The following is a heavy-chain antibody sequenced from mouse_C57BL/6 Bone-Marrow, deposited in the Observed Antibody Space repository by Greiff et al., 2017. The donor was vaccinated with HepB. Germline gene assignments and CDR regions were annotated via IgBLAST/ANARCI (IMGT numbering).Heavy chain of an antibody. CDR2: ISNFAYSI. CDR1: GFTFSDYG. Sequence: EVQLVEPGGGLVQPGGSLKLSCAASGFTFSDYGMAWVRQAPRRGLEWVAFISNFAYSIYYADTVTGRFTISRENAKNTLYLEMSSLRSEDTAMYYGARQGATDAMDYWGQGTSVTVSS. D-gene: IGHD1-1*01. J-gene: IGHJ4*01. V-gene: IGHV5-15*01. CDR3: ARQGATDAMDY.